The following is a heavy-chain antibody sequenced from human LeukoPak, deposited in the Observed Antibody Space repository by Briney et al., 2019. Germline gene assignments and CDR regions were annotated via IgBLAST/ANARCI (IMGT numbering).Heavy chain of an antibody. CDR2: INPSGGST. Sequence: ASVKVSCKASGYTFTSYDINWVRQATGQGLEWMGIINPSGGSTSYAQKFQGRVTMTRDTSTSTVYMELSSLRSEDTAVYYCARDLRAHYYDSSGYLSYWGQGTLVTVSS. CDR3: ARDLRAHYYDSSGYLSY. D-gene: IGHD3-22*01. V-gene: IGHV1-46*01. CDR1: GYTFTSYD. J-gene: IGHJ4*02.